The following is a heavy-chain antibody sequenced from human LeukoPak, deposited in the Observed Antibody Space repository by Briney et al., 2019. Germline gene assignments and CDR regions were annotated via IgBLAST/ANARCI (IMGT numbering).Heavy chain of an antibody. CDR3: ARGNNGVYQRYFDY. CDR2: IYHSGST. D-gene: IGHD2-8*01. CDR1: GGSISSSSYY. J-gene: IGHJ4*02. Sequence: PSETLSLTCTVSGGSISSSSYYWGWIRQPPGKGLEWIGYIYHSGSTYYNPSLKSRVTISVDRSKNQFSLKLSSVTAADTAVYYCARGNNGVYQRYFDYWGQGTLVTVSS. V-gene: IGHV4-39*07.